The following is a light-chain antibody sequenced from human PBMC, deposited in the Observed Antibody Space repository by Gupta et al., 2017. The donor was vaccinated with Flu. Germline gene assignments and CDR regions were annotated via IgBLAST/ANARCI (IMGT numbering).Light chain of an antibody. V-gene: IGKV1-39*01. CDR3: QHRDSTPHT. CDR1: QKINKY. J-gene: IGKJ2*01. Sequence: PSSMSASVGDRVTITCRESQKINKYLNWYQQKPGKAPKLLIYSASELQSDVPTRFSGSGSGSEFTFTISRLQPEDFATYYCQHRDSTPHTLGQRTKVEIK. CDR2: SAS.